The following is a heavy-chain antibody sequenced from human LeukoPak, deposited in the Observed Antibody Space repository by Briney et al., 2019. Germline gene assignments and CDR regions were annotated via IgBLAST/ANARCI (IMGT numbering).Heavy chain of an antibody. V-gene: IGHV1-46*01. D-gene: IGHD3-10*01. J-gene: IGHJ5*02. CDR2: INPSGGST. CDR3: ARGLATYYYGSGSSKGFDP. CDR1: GYTFTSYY. Sequence: ASVKVSCKASGYTFTSYYMHWVRQAPGQGLEWMGIINPSGGSTSYAQKFQGRVTMTRDTSTSTVYMELSSVTAADTAVYYCARGLATYYYGSGSSKGFDPWGQGTLVTVSS.